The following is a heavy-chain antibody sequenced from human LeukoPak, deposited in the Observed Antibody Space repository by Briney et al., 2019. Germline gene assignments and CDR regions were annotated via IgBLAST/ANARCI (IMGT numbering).Heavy chain of an antibody. D-gene: IGHD5-18*01. CDR2: INPSGGST. CDR3: ARDGYSYGSVYYYGMDV. CDR1: GYTFTSYY. J-gene: IGHJ6*02. Sequence: ASVKVSCKASGYTFTSYYMHWVRQAPGQGLEWMGIINPSGGSTSYAQKFQGRVTMSRDTSTSTVYMELSSLRSEDTAVYYCARDGYSYGSVYYYGMDVWGQGTTVTVSS. V-gene: IGHV1-46*01.